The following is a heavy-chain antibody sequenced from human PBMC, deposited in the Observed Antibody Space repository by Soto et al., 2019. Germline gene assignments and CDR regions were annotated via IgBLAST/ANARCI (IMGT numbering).Heavy chain of an antibody. V-gene: IGHV3-30-3*01. CDR2: ISYDGSNK. J-gene: IGHJ6*02. CDR3: AREILSIEAYYYYYGMDV. D-gene: IGHD3-16*02. CDR1: GFTFSSYA. Sequence: PGGSLRLSCAASGFTFSSYAMHWVRQAPGKGLEWVAVISYDGSNKYYADSVKGRFTISRDNSKNTLYLQMNSLRAEDTAVYYCAREILSIEAYYYYYGMDVWGQGTTVTVSS.